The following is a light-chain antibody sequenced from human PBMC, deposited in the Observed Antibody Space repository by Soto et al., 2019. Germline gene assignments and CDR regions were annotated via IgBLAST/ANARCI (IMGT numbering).Light chain of an antibody. J-gene: IGLJ2*01. V-gene: IGLV1-51*01. Sequence: QSVLTQPPSVSAAPGQKVTISCSGSSSNIGNNYVSWYQQLPGTAPKLLIYDNNKRPSGIPDRFSGSKSGTSATLGITGLQTGDEADYYCGTWDSSPSAGVVFGGGTKLTVL. CDR2: DNN. CDR3: GTWDSSPSAGVV. CDR1: SSNIGNNY.